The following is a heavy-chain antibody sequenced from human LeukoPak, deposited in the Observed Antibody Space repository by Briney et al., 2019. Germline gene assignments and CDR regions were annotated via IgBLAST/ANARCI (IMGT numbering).Heavy chain of an antibody. J-gene: IGHJ4*02. CDR3: ASPDTARVY. CDR2: IYYSGGT. V-gene: IGHV4-39*01. Sequence: SSETLSLTCTVSGGSINSSSYYWGWIRQPPGKGLEWIGSIYYSGGTYYSPSLKSRVTISVDTSKNQFSLKLSSVTSADTVVYYCASPDTARVYWGQGTLVTVSS. D-gene: IGHD6-25*01. CDR1: GGSINSSSYY.